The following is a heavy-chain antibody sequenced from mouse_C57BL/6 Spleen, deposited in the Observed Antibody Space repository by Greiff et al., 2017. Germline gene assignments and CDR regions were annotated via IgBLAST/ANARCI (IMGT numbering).Heavy chain of an antibody. CDR1: GYTFTSYW. CDR2: IDPSDSET. J-gene: IGHJ4*01. CDR3: ARDYYGSSYYYYAMDY. Sequence: QVQLQQPGAELVRPGSSVKLSCKASGYTFTSYWMHWVKQRPIQGLEWIGNIDPSDSETHYNQKFKDKATLNVDKSSSTAYMQLSSLTSEDSAVYYCARDYYGSSYYYYAMDYWGQGTSVTVSS. D-gene: IGHD1-1*01. V-gene: IGHV1-52*01.